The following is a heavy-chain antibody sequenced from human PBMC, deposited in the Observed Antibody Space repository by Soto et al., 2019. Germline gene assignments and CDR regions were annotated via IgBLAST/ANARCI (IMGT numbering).Heavy chain of an antibody. CDR3: VRDVLYSSSRYYGMDF. J-gene: IGHJ6*02. Sequence: ASVKVSCKASGYTFTGYYMHWVRQAPGQGLEWMGWINPNSGGTNYAQKFQGWVTMTRDTSISTAYMELSRLGSDDTAVYYCVRDVLYSSSRYYGMDFWGPRPTVTVFS. D-gene: IGHD6-13*01. CDR1: GYTFTGYY. CDR2: INPNSGGT. V-gene: IGHV1-2*04.